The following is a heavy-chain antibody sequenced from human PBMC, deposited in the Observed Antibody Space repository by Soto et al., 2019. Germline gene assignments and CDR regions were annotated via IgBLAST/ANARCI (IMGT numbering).Heavy chain of an antibody. V-gene: IGHV4-34*01. CDR3: ARSSPTLDRTTWYWFDP. D-gene: IGHD6-13*01. CDR1: GGSFSGYY. CDR2: IYHTGSL. Sequence: SEALSLTCSVYGGSFSGYYWSWIRQPPGKWLEWIGEIYHTGSLNYNPSFKSRVTLSVDKSKNQFSLKMTSLTAADTAVYYCARSSPTLDRTTWYWFDPWGQGIPVTVSS. J-gene: IGHJ5*02.